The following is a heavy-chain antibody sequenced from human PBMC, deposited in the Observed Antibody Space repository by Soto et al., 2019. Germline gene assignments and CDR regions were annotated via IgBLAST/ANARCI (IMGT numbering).Heavy chain of an antibody. V-gene: IGHV3-33*01. CDR3: ARENVGYSRGNGMDV. Sequence: RRLSCAASGFTFSSYGMHWVRQAPGKGLEWVAVIWYDGSNKYYADSVKGRFTISRDNSKNTLYLQMNSLRAEDTAVYYCARENVGYSRGNGMDVWGQGTTVTVSS. J-gene: IGHJ6*02. CDR1: GFTFSSYG. CDR2: IWYDGSNK. D-gene: IGHD6-13*01.